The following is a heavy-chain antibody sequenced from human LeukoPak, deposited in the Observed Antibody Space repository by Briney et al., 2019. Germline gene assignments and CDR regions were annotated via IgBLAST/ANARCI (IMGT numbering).Heavy chain of an antibody. CDR3: ARGRGAQLWFDAFNI. CDR1: GYTFTGYY. V-gene: IGHV1-46*01. Sequence: ASVKVSCKASGYTFTGYYMHWLRQAPGQGLEWMGIINTSGDSTSYAKKFQDRVTMTRDMSTSTVHMELSSLRSEDTAIYYCARGRGAQLWFDAFNIWGQGTMVTVSS. CDR2: INTSGDST. J-gene: IGHJ3*02. D-gene: IGHD5-18*01.